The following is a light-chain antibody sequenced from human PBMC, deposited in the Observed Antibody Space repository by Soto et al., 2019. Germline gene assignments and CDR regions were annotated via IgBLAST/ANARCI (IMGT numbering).Light chain of an antibody. CDR1: SSNLGARYD. Sequence: QSVLTQPPTVSGAPGQTVTISCTGSSSNLGARYDVHWYQQVPGKAPKLLIFGSSDRASGVPDRFSGSKSGTSASLAITGLQAEDEATYFCQSYDKSLSGSVFGGGTKLTVL. V-gene: IGLV1-40*01. CDR2: GSS. CDR3: QSYDKSLSGSV. J-gene: IGLJ3*02.